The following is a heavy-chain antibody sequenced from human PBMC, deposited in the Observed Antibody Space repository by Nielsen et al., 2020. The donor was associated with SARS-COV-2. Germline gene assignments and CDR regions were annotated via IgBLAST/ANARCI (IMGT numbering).Heavy chain of an antibody. J-gene: IGHJ4*02. CDR2: ISYDGSNK. D-gene: IGHD2-2*01. V-gene: IGHV3-30-3*01. Sequence: WIRQPPGKGLEWVAVISYDGSNKYYADSVKGRFTISRDNSKNTLYLQMNSLRAEDTAVYYCARDWTGYCSSTSCYGIPSYNDYWGQGTLVTVSS. CDR3: ARDWTGYCSSTSCYGIPSYNDY.